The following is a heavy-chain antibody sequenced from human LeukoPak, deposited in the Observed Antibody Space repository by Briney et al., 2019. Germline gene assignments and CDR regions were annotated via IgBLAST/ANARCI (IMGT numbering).Heavy chain of an antibody. CDR2: IYWDDDK. J-gene: IGHJ5*02. V-gene: IGHV2-5*02. Sequence: SGPTLVNPTQTLTLTCTFSGFSLSTSGVGVGWIRQPPGKALERLALIYWDDDKRYSPSLKSRLTITKDTSKNQVVLTMTNMDPVDTATYYCAHFDSSGPYSWFNPWGQGTLVTVSS. CDR3: AHFDSSGPYSWFNP. CDR1: GFSLSTSGVG. D-gene: IGHD3-22*01.